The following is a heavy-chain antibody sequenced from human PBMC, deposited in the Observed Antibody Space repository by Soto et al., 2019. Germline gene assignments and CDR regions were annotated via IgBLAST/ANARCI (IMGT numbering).Heavy chain of an antibody. D-gene: IGHD3-10*01. CDR2: IDNAGTDS. CDR3: ARGWFGPDV. V-gene: IGHV3-74*01. J-gene: IGHJ6*04. CDR1: GFTFSGRS. Sequence: EVQLVESGGGLVQPGGSLRLSCAASGFTFSGRSMHWVRQAPGKGLVWVSGIDNAGTDSTYSDCVKCHLTSSRGNAKNTLYLHMNILGVEDTAVYYCARGWFGPDVWGKGTTVTVSS.